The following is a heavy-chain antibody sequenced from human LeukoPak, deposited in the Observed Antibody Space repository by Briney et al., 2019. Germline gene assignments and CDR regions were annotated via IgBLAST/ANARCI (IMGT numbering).Heavy chain of an antibody. D-gene: IGHD5-18*01. CDR2: IYTSGST. Sequence: SETLSLTCTVSGGSISSYYWSWIRQPAGTGLEWIGRIYTSGSTNYNPSLKSRVTMSVDTSKNQFSLKLSSVTAADTAVYYCARDMGYSYDYVFDHWGQGTLVTVSS. CDR1: GGSISSYY. V-gene: IGHV4-4*07. J-gene: IGHJ4*02. CDR3: ARDMGYSYDYVFDH.